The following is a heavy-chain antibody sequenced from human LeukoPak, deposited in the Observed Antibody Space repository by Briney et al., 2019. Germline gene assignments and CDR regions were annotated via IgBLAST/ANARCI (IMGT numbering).Heavy chain of an antibody. CDR3: ARHDYGDYGVTLYFDY. CDR1: GGSISSGDYY. J-gene: IGHJ4*02. CDR2: IHYSGRT. D-gene: IGHD4-17*01. Sequence: PSQTLSLTCTVSGGSISSGDYYWSWIRQPPGKDLEWIGNIHYSGRTHYNPSLQSRVTISLDTSKNQFSLKLSSVTAADTAVYYCARHDYGDYGVTLYFDYWGQGTLVTVSS. V-gene: IGHV4-30-4*01.